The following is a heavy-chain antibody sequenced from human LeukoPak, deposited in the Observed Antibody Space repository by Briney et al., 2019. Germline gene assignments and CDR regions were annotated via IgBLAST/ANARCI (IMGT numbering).Heavy chain of an antibody. CDR1: GYTFTSYG. V-gene: IGHV1-18*01. CDR2: ISAYNGNT. J-gene: IGHJ4*02. D-gene: IGHD3-10*01. CDR3: ARDRLVRRYYGSGSSLDY. Sequence: ASVEVSCKASGYTFTSYGISWVRQAPGQGLEWMGWISAYNGNTNYAQKPQGRVTMTTDTSTSTAYMELRSLRSDDTAVYYCARDRLVRRYYGSGSSLDYWGQGTLVTVSS.